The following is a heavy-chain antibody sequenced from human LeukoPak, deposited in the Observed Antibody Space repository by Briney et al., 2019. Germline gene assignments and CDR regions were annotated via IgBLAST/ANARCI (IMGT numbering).Heavy chain of an antibody. CDR3: ARVTDYYDSSGYSNWFDP. J-gene: IGHJ5*02. CDR1: GGTFSRYT. D-gene: IGHD3-22*01. V-gene: IGHV1-69*02. CDR2: IIPILGIA. Sequence: SVKVSCKASGGTFSRYTIRWVRQAPGQGLEWMGRIIPILGIANYAQKFQGRVTITADKSTSTAYMELSSLRSEDTAVYYCARVTDYYDSSGYSNWFDPLGQGTLVTVSS.